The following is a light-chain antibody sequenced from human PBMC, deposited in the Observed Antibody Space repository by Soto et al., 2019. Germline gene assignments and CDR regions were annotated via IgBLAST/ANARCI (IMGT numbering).Light chain of an antibody. CDR2: GNN. Sequence: QSVLTQPPSASGAPGQRVTISCTGSSANIGAAYNVDWYQQLPGTAPKLLIYGNNNRPSGVPARFSGCKSGTSASLAIAGLQAEDEGDYYCQSYDGSMSGYVFGTGTKVTVL. CDR3: QSYDGSMSGYV. CDR1: SANIGAAYN. V-gene: IGLV1-40*01. J-gene: IGLJ1*01.